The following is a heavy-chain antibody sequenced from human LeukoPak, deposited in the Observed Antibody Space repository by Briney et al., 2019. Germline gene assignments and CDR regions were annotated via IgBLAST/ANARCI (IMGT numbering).Heavy chain of an antibody. J-gene: IGHJ6*03. V-gene: IGHV1-18*01. CDR1: GYTFTSYG. CDR3: ARELADGSYYYYHMDV. CDR2: ISAYNGNT. Sequence: ASVKVSCKASGYTFTSYGISWVRQAPGQGLEWMGWISAYNGNTNYAQKLQGRVTMTTDTSTSTAYMELRSLRSDDTAVYYCARELADGSYYYYHMDVWGKGTTVTVSS.